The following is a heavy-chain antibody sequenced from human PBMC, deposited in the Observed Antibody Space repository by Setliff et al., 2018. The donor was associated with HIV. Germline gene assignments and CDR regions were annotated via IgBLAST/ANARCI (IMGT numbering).Heavy chain of an antibody. CDR3: ARGRDYGSGSHYDAFDI. D-gene: IGHD3-10*01. V-gene: IGHV4-30-2*01. CDR1: GGSISSGGYS. Sequence: NPSETLSLTCAVSGGSISSGGYSWSWIRQPPGKGLEWIGYVYHSGSTYYNPSLKSRVTISVDRSKNQFSLKLSSVTAADTAVYYCARGRDYGSGSHYDAFDIWGQGTMVTVSS. J-gene: IGHJ3*02. CDR2: VYHSGST.